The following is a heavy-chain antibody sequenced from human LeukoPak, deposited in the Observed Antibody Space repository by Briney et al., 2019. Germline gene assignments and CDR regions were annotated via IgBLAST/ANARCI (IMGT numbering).Heavy chain of an antibody. Sequence: GASVKVSCKASGYTFTGYYMHWVRQAPGQGLEWMGRINPNSGGTNYAQKFQGRATMTRDTSISTAYMELSRLRSDDTAVYYCARDTYYYDSSGYYSPDDYWGQGTLVTVSS. J-gene: IGHJ4*02. CDR2: INPNSGGT. CDR3: ARDTYYYDSSGYYSPDDY. D-gene: IGHD3-22*01. CDR1: GYTFTGYY. V-gene: IGHV1-2*06.